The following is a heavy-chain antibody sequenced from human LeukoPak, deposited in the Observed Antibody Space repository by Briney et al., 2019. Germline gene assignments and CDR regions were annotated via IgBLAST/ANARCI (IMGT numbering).Heavy chain of an antibody. CDR1: GGSISSSSDY. Sequence: PSKTLSLTCTVSGGSISSSSDYWGWIRQPPGKGLEWIGSIYYSGSTYYNPSLKSRVTISADTSKNQFSLKLSSVTAADTAVYYCARLINYYFDYWGQGTLVTVSS. CDR2: IYYSGST. CDR3: ARLINYYFDY. V-gene: IGHV4-39*01. D-gene: IGHD3-10*01. J-gene: IGHJ4*02.